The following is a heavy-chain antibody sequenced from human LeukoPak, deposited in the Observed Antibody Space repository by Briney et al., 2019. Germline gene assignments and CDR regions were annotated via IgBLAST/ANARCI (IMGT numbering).Heavy chain of an antibody. V-gene: IGHV4-61*05. Sequence: SETLSLTCNVSGGSISSTSYYWGWIRQPPGKGLEWIGYIYYSGDTNYNPSLESRVTMSIDTSKNQFSLRLSSVTAADTAMYYCARDYAYCTGASCYSSYYFDSWGQGTLVTVSS. J-gene: IGHJ4*02. D-gene: IGHD2-15*01. CDR1: GGSISSTSYY. CDR2: IYYSGDT. CDR3: ARDYAYCTGASCYSSYYFDS.